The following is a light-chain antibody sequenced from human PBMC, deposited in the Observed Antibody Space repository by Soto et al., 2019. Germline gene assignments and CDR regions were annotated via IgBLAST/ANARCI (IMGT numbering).Light chain of an antibody. J-gene: IGLJ3*02. CDR3: QSYDISLRGWV. V-gene: IGLV1-40*01. CDR2: GNS. Sequence: QSVLTQPPSVSGAPGQRVTISCTGSTSNIGTGYDVHWYQQLPGTAPKLLIYGNSKRPSGVPDRISGSKSGSSASLAITGLQADDEADYYRQSYDISLRGWVFGGGTKVTVL. CDR1: TSNIGTGYD.